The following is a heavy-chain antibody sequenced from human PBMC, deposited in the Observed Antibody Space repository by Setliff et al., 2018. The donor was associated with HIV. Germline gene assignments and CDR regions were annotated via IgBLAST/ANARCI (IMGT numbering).Heavy chain of an antibody. Sequence: SETLSLTCTVSGGSISSGSYYWSWIRQPAGKGLEWIGHIYTSGNTNHNPSLKSRVTISVDTSVTQFSLKLSSVTAADTAVYYCARGNSRRLRVHYYYYYMDVWGKGTTFTVSS. D-gene: IGHD4-17*01. CDR3: ARGNSRRLRVHYYYYYMDV. CDR2: IYTSGNT. V-gene: IGHV4-61*09. J-gene: IGHJ6*03. CDR1: GGSISSGSYY.